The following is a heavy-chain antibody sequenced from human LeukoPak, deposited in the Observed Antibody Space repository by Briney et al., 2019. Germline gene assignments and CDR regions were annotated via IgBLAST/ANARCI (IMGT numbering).Heavy chain of an antibody. J-gene: IGHJ4*02. Sequence: GGSLRLSCAASGFTFDSYGMSWVRQAPGKGLEWVSGINWNGDDTTYADSVKGRFTISRNNAKNSLYLQINSLRAEDTALYYCVRGGELVGSYFDYWGPGTLVTVSS. CDR3: VRGGELVGSYFDY. CDR2: INWNGDDT. D-gene: IGHD3-16*01. V-gene: IGHV3-20*04. CDR1: GFTFDSYG.